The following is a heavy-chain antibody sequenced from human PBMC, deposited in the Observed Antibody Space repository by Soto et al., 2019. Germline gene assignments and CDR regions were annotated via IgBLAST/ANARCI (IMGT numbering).Heavy chain of an antibody. J-gene: IGHJ4*02. D-gene: IGHD6-13*01. CDR2: ISSATTPI. CDR1: GFTFSSYS. Sequence: EVQLVESGGGLVQPGGSLRLSCAASGFTFSSYSMNWVRQAPGKGLEWVSYISSATTPIYYADSVKGRFTISRDNAKNALYLQMNSLRADDTAVYYCASGIAAAGPKLAYWGQGTLDTVSS. V-gene: IGHV3-48*01. CDR3: ASGIAAAGPKLAY.